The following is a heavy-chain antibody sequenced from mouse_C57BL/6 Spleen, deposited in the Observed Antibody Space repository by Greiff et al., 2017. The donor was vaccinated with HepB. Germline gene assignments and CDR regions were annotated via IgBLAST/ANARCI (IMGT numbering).Heavy chain of an antibody. CDR2: ISSGSSTI. CDR3: AKPGVRYYYYAMDY. J-gene: IGHJ4*01. V-gene: IGHV5-17*01. Sequence: DVKLVESGGGLVKPGGSLKLSCAASGFTFSDYGMHWVRQAPEKGLEWVAYISSGSSTIYYADKVKGRFTISRDNADNTLFLQITSLWSEDTAMYYCAKPGVRYYYYAMDYWGQGTSVTVSS. CDR1: GFTFSDYG. D-gene: IGHD1-1*01.